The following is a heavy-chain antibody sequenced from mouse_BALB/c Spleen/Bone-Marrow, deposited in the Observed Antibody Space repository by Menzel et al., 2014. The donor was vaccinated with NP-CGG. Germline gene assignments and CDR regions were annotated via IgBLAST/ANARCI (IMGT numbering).Heavy chain of an antibody. D-gene: IGHD2-3*01. V-gene: IGHV5-9-3*01. CDR1: GFTFNNYA. CDR3: ARQESIYDGYYGGFAY. CDR2: TSSGGGYI. Sequence: EVQLQESGGGLVKPGGALNLSCAASGFTFNNYAMSWVRQTPERRLEWVATTSSGGGYIYYPDSVKGQFTISRDNAKNTLYLQMSSLRSEDTAMYYCARQESIYDGYYGGFAYWGQGTLVTVSA. J-gene: IGHJ3*01.